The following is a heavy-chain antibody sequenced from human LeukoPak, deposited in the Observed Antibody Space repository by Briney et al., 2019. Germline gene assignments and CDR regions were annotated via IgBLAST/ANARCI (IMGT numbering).Heavy chain of an antibody. J-gene: IGHJ3*02. Sequence: GGSLRLSCAASGFTFSDYYMSWIRQAPGKGLEWVSYISSSGSTIYYTDSVKGRFTISRENAKNSLYLQMNSMRAEDTAVYYCARVPAARDAFDIWGQGTMVTVSS. CDR1: GFTFSDYY. CDR2: ISSSGSTI. D-gene: IGHD2-2*01. CDR3: ARVPAARDAFDI. V-gene: IGHV3-11*01.